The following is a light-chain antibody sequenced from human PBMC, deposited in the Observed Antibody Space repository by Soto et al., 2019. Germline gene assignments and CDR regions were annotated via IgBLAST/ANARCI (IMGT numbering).Light chain of an antibody. V-gene: IGLV2-11*01. J-gene: IGLJ1*01. CDR3: CSYAGSYGYV. CDR1: SSDVGGYNY. Sequence: QSALTQPRSVSGSPGQSVTISCTGTSSDVGGYNYVSWYQQHPVKAPKLMIYDVSKRPSGVPDRFSGSKSGNTASLTISGLQAEDEADYYCCSYAGSYGYVFGTGTKLTVL. CDR2: DVS.